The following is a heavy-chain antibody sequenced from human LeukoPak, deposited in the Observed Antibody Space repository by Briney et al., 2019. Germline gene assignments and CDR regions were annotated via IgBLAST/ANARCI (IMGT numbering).Heavy chain of an antibody. CDR2: ISPSDSDT. CDR1: GTCFTYYW. Sequence: GASLKTSNEGSGTCFTYYWIGWVRPLPGKRLGRVWIISPSDSDTRYSPSFQGQVTISADKSISTAYLQWSSLKASDTAMYFCLRLGAGDLGYFYSYIDVWGKGTTVTVSS. J-gene: IGHJ6*03. CDR3: LRLGAGDLGYFYSYIDV. V-gene: IGHV5-51*01. D-gene: IGHD2-21*02.